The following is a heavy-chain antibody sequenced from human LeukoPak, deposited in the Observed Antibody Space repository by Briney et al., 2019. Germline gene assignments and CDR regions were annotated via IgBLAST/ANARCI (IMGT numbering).Heavy chain of an antibody. Sequence: PSETLSLTCTVSGVSISSYYWSWIRQPAGKGLEWIGRIYTSGSTNYNPSLKSRVTMSVDTSKNQFSLKLSSVTAADTAVYYCARSGYSSSSNYYYYMDVWGKGTTVTVSS. CDR1: GVSISSYY. V-gene: IGHV4-4*07. CDR2: IYTSGST. J-gene: IGHJ6*03. D-gene: IGHD6-6*01. CDR3: ARSGYSSSSNYYYYMDV.